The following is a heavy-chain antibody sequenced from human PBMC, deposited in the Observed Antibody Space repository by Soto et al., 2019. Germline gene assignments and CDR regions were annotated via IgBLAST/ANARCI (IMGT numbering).Heavy chain of an antibody. Sequence: PSETLSLTCGVSGDSITSGGFSWSWIRQPPGEGLEWIGYIYHRGGTYYNPSLKSRVAISVDRSKNQFSLKLTSVTAADTAVYFCARGGDYYLDSWGQGILVTVSS. J-gene: IGHJ4*02. CDR1: GDSITSGGFS. CDR3: ARGGDYYLDS. V-gene: IGHV4-30-2*01. D-gene: IGHD2-21*02. CDR2: IYHRGGT.